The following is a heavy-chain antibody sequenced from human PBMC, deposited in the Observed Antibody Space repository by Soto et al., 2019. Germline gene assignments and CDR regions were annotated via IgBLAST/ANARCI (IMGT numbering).Heavy chain of an antibody. CDR2: INHSGST. Sequence: PSETLSLTCAVYGGSFSGYYWSWIRQPPGKGLEWIGEINHSGSTNYNPSLKSRVTISVDTSKNQFSLKLSSVTAADTAVYYCAIETPNYYYSYGMDVWGQGTTATVSS. V-gene: IGHV4-34*01. CDR1: GGSFSGYY. CDR3: AIETPNYYYSYGMDV. J-gene: IGHJ6*02.